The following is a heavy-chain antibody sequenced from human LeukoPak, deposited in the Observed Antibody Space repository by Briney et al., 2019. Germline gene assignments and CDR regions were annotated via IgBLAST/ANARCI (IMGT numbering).Heavy chain of an antibody. CDR3: ANLPTYRPKDYMDV. V-gene: IGHV3-21*01. J-gene: IGHJ6*03. CDR2: ISSSSSYI. CDR1: GFTFSSYS. D-gene: IGHD4-11*01. Sequence: PGGSLRLSCAASGFTFSSYSMNWVRQAPGKGLEWVSSISSSSSYIYYADSVKGRFTISRDNAKNSLYLQMNSLRAEDTAVYYCANLPTYRPKDYMDVWGKGTTVTVSS.